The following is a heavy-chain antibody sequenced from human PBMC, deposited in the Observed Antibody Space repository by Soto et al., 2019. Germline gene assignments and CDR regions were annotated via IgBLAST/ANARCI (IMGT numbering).Heavy chain of an antibody. D-gene: IGHD5-18*01. V-gene: IGHV3-74*01. CDR2: MNSDGSRA. J-gene: IGHJ6*02. CDR3: VRDGYPAWVYGVDV. CDR1: GFTFSTYW. Sequence: GSLRLSCTASGFTFSTYWMHWVRQAPGKGLVWVSRMNSDGSRADYADSVKGRFTISRDNARNTLYLQMNSLRAEDTAVYYCVRDGYPAWVYGVDVWGPGTTDTVS.